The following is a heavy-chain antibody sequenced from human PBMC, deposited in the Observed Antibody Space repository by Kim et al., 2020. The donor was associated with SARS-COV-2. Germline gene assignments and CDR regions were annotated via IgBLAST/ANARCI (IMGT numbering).Heavy chain of an antibody. D-gene: IGHD6-13*01. V-gene: IGHV3-21*01. CDR3: ARVHTAAGTYGMDV. Sequence: YADSVEGRFTISRDNAKNSLYLQMNSLRAEDTAVYYCARVHTAAGTYGMDVWGQGTTVTVSS. J-gene: IGHJ6*02.